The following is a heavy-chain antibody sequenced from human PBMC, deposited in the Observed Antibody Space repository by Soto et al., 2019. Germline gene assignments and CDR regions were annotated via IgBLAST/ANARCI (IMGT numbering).Heavy chain of an antibody. V-gene: IGHV3-7*01. Sequence: GGSLRLSCAASGFTFSSYWMSWVRQAPGKGLEWVANIKQDGSEKYYVDSVKGRFTISRDNAKNSLYLQMNSLRAEDTAVYYCARRPGSSSRDAFDILGQGTMVTVSS. CDR3: ARRPGSSSRDAFDI. D-gene: IGHD1-26*01. CDR1: GFTFSSYW. J-gene: IGHJ3*02. CDR2: IKQDGSEK.